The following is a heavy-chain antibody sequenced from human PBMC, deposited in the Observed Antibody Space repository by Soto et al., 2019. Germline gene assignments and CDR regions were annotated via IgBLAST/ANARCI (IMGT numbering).Heavy chain of an antibody. J-gene: IGHJ6*02. CDR3: ATSLDA. CDR2: ISSSSSTI. Sequence: TGRSMRLCCAAAGGTCVSYSMSWVRQAPGKGLEWVSYISSSSSTIYYADSVKGRFTISRDNAKNSLYLQMNSLRAEDTAVYYCATSLDAWGQGTTVTVSS. CDR1: GGTCVSYS. V-gene: IGHV3-48*01.